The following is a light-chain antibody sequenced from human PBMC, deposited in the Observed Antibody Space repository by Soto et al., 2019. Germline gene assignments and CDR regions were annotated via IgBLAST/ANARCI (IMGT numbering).Light chain of an antibody. J-gene: IGLJ3*02. CDR3: CAYAGMLTWV. V-gene: IGLV2-23*02. CDR2: EVS. Sequence: QSALTQPASVSGSPGQSITISCTGTSNDIGGHHHVSWYQQHPGNSPKLIIFEVSDRPSGISSRFSASKSGTTASLTISGLQAEYEADYYCCAYAGMLTWVFGGGTKVTVL. CDR1: SNDIGGHHH.